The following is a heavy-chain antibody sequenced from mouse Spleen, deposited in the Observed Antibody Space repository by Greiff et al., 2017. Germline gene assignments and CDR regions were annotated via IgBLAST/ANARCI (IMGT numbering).Heavy chain of an antibody. CDR1: GYTFTDYE. V-gene: IGHV1-15*01. CDR3: TRENGNYDY. CDR2: IDPETGGT. Sequence: VKLMESGAELVRPGASVTLSCKASGYTFTDYEMHWVKQTPVHGLEWIGAIDPETGGTAYNQKFKGKAILTADKSSSTAYMELRSLTSEDSAVYYCTRENGNYDYWGQGTTLTVSS. D-gene: IGHD2-1*01. J-gene: IGHJ2*01.